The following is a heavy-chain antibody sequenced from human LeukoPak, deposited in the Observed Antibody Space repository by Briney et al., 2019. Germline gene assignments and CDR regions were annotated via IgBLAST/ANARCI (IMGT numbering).Heavy chain of an antibody. CDR1: GFTFSGSA. CDR2: IRSKANSYAT. D-gene: IGHD3-9*01. V-gene: IGHV3-73*01. Sequence: GGSLRLSCAASGFTFSGSAMHWVRQASGKGLEWVGRIRSKANSYATAYAASVKGRFTISRDDSKNTASLQMNSQKTEDTAVYYCPRRYDILTGYLIDYWGQGTLVTVSS. J-gene: IGHJ4*02. CDR3: PRRYDILTGYLIDY.